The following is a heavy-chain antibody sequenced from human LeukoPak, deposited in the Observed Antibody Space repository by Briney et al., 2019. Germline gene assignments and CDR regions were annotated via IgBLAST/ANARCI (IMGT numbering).Heavy chain of an antibody. CDR2: IYTSGST. Sequence: SETLSLTCTVSGGSISSYYWSWIRQPAGKGLEWIGRIYTSGSTNYNPSLKSRVTISVDTSKNQFSLKLSSVTAADTAVYYCARDRLSITMVRGVTADFYYYYGMDVWGQGTTVTVSS. V-gene: IGHV4-4*07. J-gene: IGHJ6*02. CDR1: GGSISSYY. CDR3: ARDRLSITMVRGVTADFYYYYGMDV. D-gene: IGHD3-10*01.